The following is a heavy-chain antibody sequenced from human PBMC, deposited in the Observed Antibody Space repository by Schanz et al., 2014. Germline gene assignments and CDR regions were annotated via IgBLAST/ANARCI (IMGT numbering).Heavy chain of an antibody. V-gene: IGHV3-23*04. CDR3: ANNWNLDY. Sequence: EVQLVESGGGLVQPGGSLRLSCAASGFTFSGFWMTWVRQAPGKGLEWVSSFNDGGVNKYYADSVKGRFTISSDNSKSTLYLQMSSLRAEDTAVYYCANNWNLDYWGQGTLVTVSS. D-gene: IGHD1-20*01. J-gene: IGHJ4*02. CDR1: GFTFSGFW. CDR2: FNDGGVNK.